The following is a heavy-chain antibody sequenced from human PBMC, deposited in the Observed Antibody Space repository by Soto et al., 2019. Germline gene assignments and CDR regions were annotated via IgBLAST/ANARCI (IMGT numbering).Heavy chain of an antibody. V-gene: IGHV3-23*01. CDR2: ISGSGGST. CDR3: AKDRDIVVVVAANEDY. D-gene: IGHD2-15*01. J-gene: IGHJ4*02. Sequence: EVQLLESGGGLVQPGGSLRLSCAASGFTFSSYAMSWVRQAPGKGLEWVSAISGSGGSTYYADSVKGRFTISRDNSKNTLYLQMNSPRAEDTAVYYCAKDRDIVVVVAANEDYWGQGTLVTVSS. CDR1: GFTFSSYA.